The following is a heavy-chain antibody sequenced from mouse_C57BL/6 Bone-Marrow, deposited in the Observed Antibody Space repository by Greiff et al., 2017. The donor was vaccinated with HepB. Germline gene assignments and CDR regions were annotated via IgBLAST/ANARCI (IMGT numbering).Heavy chain of an antibody. CDR2: IHPNSGST. V-gene: IGHV1-64*01. CDR3: ARKGYGNYVNYYAMDY. D-gene: IGHD2-1*01. Sequence: QVQLQQPGAELVKPGASVKLSCKASGYTFTSYWMHWVKQRPGQGLEWIGMIHPNSGSTNYNEKFKSKATLTVDKSSSTAYMQLSSLTSEDSAVYYCARKGYGNYVNYYAMDYWGQGTSVTVSS. J-gene: IGHJ4*01. CDR1: GYTFTSYW.